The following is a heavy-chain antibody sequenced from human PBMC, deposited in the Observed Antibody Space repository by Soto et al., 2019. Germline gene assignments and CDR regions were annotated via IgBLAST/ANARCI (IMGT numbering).Heavy chain of an antibody. CDR2: INADGTST. CDR1: GFTFSNSW. Sequence: GGALRLSCAASGFTFSNSWMHWVRQVSGKGLEWVSRINADGTSTSYADSVKGRFTISRDNAKNTLYLHVNSLRAEDTAVYYCVKVLARGVGVPRFYFDSWGHGALVTVSS. D-gene: IGHD2-2*01. J-gene: IGHJ4*01. V-gene: IGHV3-74*01. CDR3: VKVLARGVGVPRFYFDS.